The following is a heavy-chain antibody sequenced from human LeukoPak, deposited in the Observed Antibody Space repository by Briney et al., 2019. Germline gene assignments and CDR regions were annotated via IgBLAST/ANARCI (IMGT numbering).Heavy chain of an antibody. CDR2: ISWNSGSI. V-gene: IGHV3-9*01. CDR1: GFTFDDYA. J-gene: IGHJ4*02. CDR3: VRDAYYDILTGYLTFDY. Sequence: SLRLSCAASGFTFDDYAMHWVRQAPGKGLEWVSGISWNSGSIGYADSVKGRFTISRDNAKNSLYLQMNSLRAEDTALYYCVRDAYYDILTGYLTFDYWGQGTLVTVSS. D-gene: IGHD3-9*01.